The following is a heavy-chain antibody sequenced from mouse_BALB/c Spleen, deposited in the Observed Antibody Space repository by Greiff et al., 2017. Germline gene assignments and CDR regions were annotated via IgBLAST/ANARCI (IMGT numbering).Heavy chain of an antibody. CDR1: GYTFTDYA. Sequence: QVQLQQSGAELVRPGVSVKISCKGSGYTFTDYAMHWVKQSHAKSLEWIGVISTYYGDASYNQKFKGKATMTVDKSSSTAYMELARLTSEASAIYYCARDGGPDAMDYWGQGTSVTVSS. CDR3: ARDGGPDAMDY. J-gene: IGHJ4*01. V-gene: IGHV1S137*01. CDR2: ISTYYGDA. D-gene: IGHD2-3*01.